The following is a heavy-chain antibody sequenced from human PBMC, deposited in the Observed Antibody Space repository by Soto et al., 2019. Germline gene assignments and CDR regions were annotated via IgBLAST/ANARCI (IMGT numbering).Heavy chain of an antibody. CDR1: GFTPSNKS. Sequence: GGSRSLSCALAGFTPSNKSINWVSQAQGKGREWHSYTSKNISVKYYADSVKGRFTISRDNAKNSQYLQMNRLSDDDTAVYYCERDRNAYCITGVCSEPYFDYWGRGTLVTVYS. J-gene: IGHJ4*02. CDR2: TSKNISVK. V-gene: IGHV3-48*02. CDR3: ERDRNAYCITGVCSEPYFDY. D-gene: IGHD2-8*01.